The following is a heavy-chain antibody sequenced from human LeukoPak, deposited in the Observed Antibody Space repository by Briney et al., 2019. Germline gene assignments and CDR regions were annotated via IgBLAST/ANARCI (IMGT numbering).Heavy chain of an antibody. V-gene: IGHV3-11*04. Sequence: PGGSLRLSCAASGFSFNVHYMAWIRQAPGKGLQWVAYTSSGGQTTYYADSVRGRFTISRDNGRGSLYLEMNSLRVDDTAVYYCARDQGVNSGWFDSWGQGTLVTV. D-gene: IGHD3-10*01. CDR3: ARDQGVNSGWFDS. CDR1: GFSFNVHY. CDR2: TSSGGQTT. J-gene: IGHJ5*01.